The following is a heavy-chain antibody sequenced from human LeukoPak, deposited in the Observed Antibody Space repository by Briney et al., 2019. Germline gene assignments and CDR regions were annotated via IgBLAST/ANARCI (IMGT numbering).Heavy chain of an antibody. J-gene: IGHJ6*03. V-gene: IGHV4-4*07. CDR1: GFTFSNAW. Sequence: GSLRLSCAASGFTFSNAWMSWVRQPAGKGLEWIGRIYISGDTDYNPSLQSRVTISLDTSKNQFSLKLSSVTVADTAIYYCVRERSSYYYMDVWGKGTTVTISS. CDR3: VRERSSYYYMDV. CDR2: IYISGDT. D-gene: IGHD3-10*01.